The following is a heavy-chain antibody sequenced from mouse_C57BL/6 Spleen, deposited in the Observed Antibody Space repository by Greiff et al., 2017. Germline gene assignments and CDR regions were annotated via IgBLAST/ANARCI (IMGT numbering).Heavy chain of an antibody. V-gene: IGHV1-55*01. D-gene: IGHD4-1*01. CDR1: GYTFTSYW. Sequence: VKLQQPGAELVKPGASVKMSCKASGYTFTSYWITWVKQRPGQGLEWIGDIYPGSGSTNYNEKFKSKATLTVDTSSSTAYMQLSSLTSEDSAVYYCARAQTGTGAMDYWGQGTSVTVSS. J-gene: IGHJ4*01. CDR2: IYPGSGST. CDR3: ARAQTGTGAMDY.